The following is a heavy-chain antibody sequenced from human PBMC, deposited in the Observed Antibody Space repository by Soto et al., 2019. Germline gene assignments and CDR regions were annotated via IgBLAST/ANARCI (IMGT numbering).Heavy chain of an antibody. Sequence: ESLKISCQCSGYTFSKLWIGWARQLPGKGLEWMGIIYPGDHETRYSPSFHGKDTISADKSIHTAYLPWNSLEASDTAFYFCARSPRSSSYIDDWGQGALVTVSS. CDR1: GYTFSKLW. J-gene: IGHJ4*02. CDR3: ARSPRSSSYIDD. CDR2: IYPGDHET. D-gene: IGHD6-13*01. V-gene: IGHV5-51*01.